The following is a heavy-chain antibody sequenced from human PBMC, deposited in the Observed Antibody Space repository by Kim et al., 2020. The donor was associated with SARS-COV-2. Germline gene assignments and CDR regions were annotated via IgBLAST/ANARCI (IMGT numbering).Heavy chain of an antibody. Sequence: GGSLRLSCAASGFTFSSYWMNWVRQAPGKGLEWVANIKQDGSGKYYVDSVKGRFTISRDNARNSVYLEMNSMRAEDTAEYYCGKGGSQDWGQGTQVTVTS. CDR1: GFTFSSYW. D-gene: IGHD1-26*01. CDR3: GKGGSQD. V-gene: IGHV3-7*01. CDR2: IKQDGSGK. J-gene: IGHJ4*02.